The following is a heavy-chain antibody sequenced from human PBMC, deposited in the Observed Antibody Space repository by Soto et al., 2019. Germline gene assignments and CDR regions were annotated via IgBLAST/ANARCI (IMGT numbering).Heavy chain of an antibody. J-gene: IGHJ5*02. V-gene: IGHV5-51*01. CDR3: ARQTILIFDAKYWFDP. D-gene: IGHD2-21*01. CDR1: GYSFTSYW. Sequence: GESLKISCKGSGYSFTSYWIVWVRQMPGKGLEWMGVIYLGDSDTRYSPSFQGEVTISADKSIITAYLQWSSLKASDTAMYYCARQTILIFDAKYWFDPWRQGSLVSVSS. CDR2: IYLGDSDT.